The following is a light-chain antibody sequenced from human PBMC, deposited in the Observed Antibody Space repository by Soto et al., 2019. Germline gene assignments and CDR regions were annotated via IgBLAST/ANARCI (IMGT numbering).Light chain of an antibody. V-gene: IGKV3-11*01. CDR3: QQYNTYYT. CDR2: DAS. Sequence: EIVLTQSPATLSLSPGERATLSCRVSQSAGSSLAWYQQKPGQAPRLLIYDASNRATGIPAGFSGSGSGTDFTLTINSLEPEDVAVYYCQQYNTYYTFGQG. J-gene: IGKJ2*01. CDR1: QSAGSS.